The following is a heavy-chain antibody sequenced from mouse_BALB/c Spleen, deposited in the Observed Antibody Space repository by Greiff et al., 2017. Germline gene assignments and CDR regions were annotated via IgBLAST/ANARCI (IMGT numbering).Heavy chain of an antibody. V-gene: IGHV14-4*02. CDR2: IDPENGDT. CDR3: NARYDGGNYFDY. CDR1: GFNIKDYY. D-gene: IGHD2-12*01. Sequence: EVQLQQSGAELVRSGASVKLSCTASGFNIKDYYMHWVKQRPEQGLEWIGWIDPENGDTEYAPKFQGKATMTADTSSNTAYLQLSSLTSEDTAVYYCNARYDGGNYFDYWGQGTTLTVSS. J-gene: IGHJ2*01.